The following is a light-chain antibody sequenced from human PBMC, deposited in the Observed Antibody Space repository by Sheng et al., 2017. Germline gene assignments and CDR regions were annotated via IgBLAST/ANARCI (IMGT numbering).Light chain of an antibody. CDR3: QQSDSNPLYT. Sequence: DIQMTQSPSSLSASVGDRVTITCRTGQTINNYLNWYQQQPGKAPKLLIYGAVSLQRGVPSRFTGSGSGTEFTLTINNLQPEDFATYYCQQSDSNPLYTFGQGTKLEIK. V-gene: IGKV1-39*01. CDR2: GAV. J-gene: IGKJ2*01. CDR1: QTINNY.